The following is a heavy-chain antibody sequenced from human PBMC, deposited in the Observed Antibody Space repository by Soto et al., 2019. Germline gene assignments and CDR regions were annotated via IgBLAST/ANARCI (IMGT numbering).Heavy chain of an antibody. D-gene: IGHD3-3*01. CDR3: ARSTYDFWSGYFPTFDY. V-gene: IGHV4-59*01. Sequence: KPSETLSLTCTVSGGSISSYYWSWVRQPPGKGLEWIGYIYYSGSTNYNPSLKSRVTISVDTSKNQFSLKLSSVTAADTAVYYCARSTYDFWSGYFPTFDYWGQGTLVTVSS. CDR2: IYYSGST. J-gene: IGHJ4*02. CDR1: GGSISSYY.